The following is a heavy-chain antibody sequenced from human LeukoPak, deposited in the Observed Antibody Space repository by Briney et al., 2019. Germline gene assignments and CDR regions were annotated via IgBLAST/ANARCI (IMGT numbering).Heavy chain of an antibody. V-gene: IGHV3-30-3*01. J-gene: IGHJ4*02. Sequence: GRSLRLSCAASGFTFTNYAIHWVRQAPGKGLEWVTVISYDGSNKYYADSVKGRFTISRDNSKNTLYLQMDSLRAEDTAVYYCARDVRRTYCSGGSCYPPDSWGQGTLVTVSS. CDR2: ISYDGSNK. D-gene: IGHD2-15*01. CDR1: GFTFTNYA. CDR3: ARDVRRTYCSGGSCYPPDS.